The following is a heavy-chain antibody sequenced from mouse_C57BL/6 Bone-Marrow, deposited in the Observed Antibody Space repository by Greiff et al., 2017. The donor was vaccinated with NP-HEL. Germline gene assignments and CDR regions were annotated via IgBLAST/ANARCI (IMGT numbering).Heavy chain of an antibody. CDR3: ARDSSGYFDY. Sequence: EVQLQESEGGLVQPGRSMKLSCTASGFTFSDYYMAWVRQVPEKGLEWVANINYDGSSTYYLDSLKSRFIISRDNAKNILYLQMSSLKSEDTATYYCARDSSGYFDYWGQGTTLTVSS. V-gene: IGHV5-16*01. CDR2: INYDGSST. D-gene: IGHD3-2*02. J-gene: IGHJ2*01. CDR1: GFTFSDYY.